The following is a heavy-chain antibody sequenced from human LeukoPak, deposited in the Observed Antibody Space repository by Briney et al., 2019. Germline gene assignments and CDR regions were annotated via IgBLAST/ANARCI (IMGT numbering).Heavy chain of an antibody. Sequence: GGSLRLSCAASRFSFRTYAMSWVRQAPGKGLEWVSTISESGTDIYYSDSVKGRFTISRDNSKSTLYLQMNSLRAADMAVYYCAVLRSRRRFLEWLAVNRHNAMDVWGQGTTVTVSS. CDR1: RFSFRTYA. D-gene: IGHD3-3*01. V-gene: IGHV3-23*01. J-gene: IGHJ6*02. CDR3: AVLRSRRRFLEWLAVNRHNAMDV. CDR2: ISESGTDI.